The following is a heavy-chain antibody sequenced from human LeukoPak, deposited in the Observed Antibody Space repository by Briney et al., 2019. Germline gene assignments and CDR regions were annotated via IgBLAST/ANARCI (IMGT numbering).Heavy chain of an antibody. J-gene: IGHJ5*02. CDR1: GFTVSSNY. Sequence: GGSLRLSCAASGFTVSSNYMSWVRQAPGNGLEWVSVIYSGGSTYYADSVKGRFTISRDNSKNTLYLQMNSLRAEDTAVYYCARDLELELSGLWFDPWGQGTLVTVSS. CDR2: IYSGGST. CDR3: ARDLELELSGLWFDP. V-gene: IGHV3-66*01. D-gene: IGHD1-7*01.